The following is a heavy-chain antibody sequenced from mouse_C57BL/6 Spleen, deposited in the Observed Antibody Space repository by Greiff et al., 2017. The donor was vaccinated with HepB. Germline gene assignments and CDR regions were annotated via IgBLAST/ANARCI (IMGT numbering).Heavy chain of an antibody. CDR3: ARGYYDDDY. D-gene: IGHD1-1*01. CDR1: GYSITSGYY. CDR2: ISYDGSN. J-gene: IGHJ2*01. Sequence: EVKLLESGPGLVKPSQSLSLTCSVTGYSITSGYYWNWIRQFPGNKLEWMGYISYDGSNNYNPSLKNRISITRDTSKNQFFLKLNSVTTEDTATYYCARGYYDDDYWGQGTTLTVSS. V-gene: IGHV3-6*01.